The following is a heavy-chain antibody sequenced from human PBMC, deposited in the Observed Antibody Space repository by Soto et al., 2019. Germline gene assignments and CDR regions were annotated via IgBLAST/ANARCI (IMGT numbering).Heavy chain of an antibody. CDR1: GYMFISYG. J-gene: IGHJ4*01. Sequence: ASVKVSCRASGYMFISYGINWVRQAPGQGLEWRGWIRPYNGDTNYAQSLQGRVTTTTDTSPSTAYMDMRSLRSDDTAVYYCVRDLDGSGSYYTDYWG. V-gene: IGHV1-18*04. CDR3: VRDLDGSGSYYTDY. CDR2: IRPYNGDT. D-gene: IGHD3-10*01.